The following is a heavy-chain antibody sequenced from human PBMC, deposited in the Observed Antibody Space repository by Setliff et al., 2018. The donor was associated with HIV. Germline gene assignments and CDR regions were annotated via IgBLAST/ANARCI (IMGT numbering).Heavy chain of an antibody. Sequence: SETLSLTCTVSGGSISSGGYYWSWIRQPPGKGLEWIGSLYYSGSTYYNPSLKGRVTISVDTSKNQFSLKLSSVTAADTAVYYCARQVGNKVLFDSWGQGTLVTVSS. CDR3: ARQVGNKVLFDS. CDR1: GGSISSGGYY. V-gene: IGHV4-39*07. D-gene: IGHD7-27*01. J-gene: IGHJ4*02. CDR2: LYYSGST.